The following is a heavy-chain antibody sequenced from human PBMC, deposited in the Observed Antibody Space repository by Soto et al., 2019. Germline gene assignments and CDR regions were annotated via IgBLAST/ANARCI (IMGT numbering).Heavy chain of an antibody. CDR1: GYTFTGYY. J-gene: IGHJ6*02. D-gene: IGHD3-10*01. Sequence: ASVKVSCKASGYTFTGYYMHWVRQAPGQGLEWMGWINPNSGGTNYAQKFQGRVTMTRDTSISTAYMELSRLRSDDTAVYYCAREVGGFGELSPYYYYGMDVWGQGTTVTV. CDR2: INPNSGGT. CDR3: AREVGGFGELSPYYYYGMDV. V-gene: IGHV1-2*02.